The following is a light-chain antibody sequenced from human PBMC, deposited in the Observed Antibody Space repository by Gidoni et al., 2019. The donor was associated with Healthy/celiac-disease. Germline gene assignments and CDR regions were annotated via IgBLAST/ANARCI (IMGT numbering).Light chain of an antibody. CDR3: QQYYTTPYT. CDR2: WAS. J-gene: IGKJ2*01. V-gene: IGKV4-1*01. CDR1: QSVLSSSNNKNY. Sequence: DIVMTQSPDSLAVSWGERATINCKSSQSVLSSSNNKNYLAWYQQKPGQPPKLLIYWASTRESGVPDRFSGSGGGTDFTLTISSLQAEDVAVYYCQQYYTTPYTFGQGTKLEIK.